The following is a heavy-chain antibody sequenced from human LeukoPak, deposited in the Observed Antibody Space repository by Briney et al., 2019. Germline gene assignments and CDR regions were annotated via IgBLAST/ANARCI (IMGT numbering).Heavy chain of an antibody. D-gene: IGHD4-23*01. CDR1: GYSFSSHD. CDR3: ARGLGGIAHY. J-gene: IGHJ4*02. V-gene: IGHV1-8*01. CDR2: MNPKSGNT. Sequence: ASVKVSCKASGYSFSSHDINWVRQATGQGLEWMGWMNPKSGNTDHAQKFQGRVTMSRNTSISVAYLELSSLRSEDTAVYYCARGLGGIAHYWGQGTLVTVSS.